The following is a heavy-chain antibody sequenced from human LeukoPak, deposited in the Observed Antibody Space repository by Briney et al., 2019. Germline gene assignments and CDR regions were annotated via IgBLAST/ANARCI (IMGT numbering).Heavy chain of an antibody. Sequence: PSETLSLTCAVSGGSISSGGYSWSWIRQPPGKGLEWIGYIYHSGSTYYNPSLKSRVTISVDRSKNQFSLKLSSVTAADTAVYYCARVDYVKNWFDPWGQGTLVTVSS. CDR2: IYHSGST. CDR1: GGSISSGGYS. J-gene: IGHJ5*02. CDR3: ARVDYVKNWFDP. D-gene: IGHD4-17*01. V-gene: IGHV4-30-2*01.